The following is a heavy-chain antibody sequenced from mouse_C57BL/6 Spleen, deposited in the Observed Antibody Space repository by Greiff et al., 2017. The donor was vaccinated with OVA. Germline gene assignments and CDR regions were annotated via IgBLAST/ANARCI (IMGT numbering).Heavy chain of an antibody. CDR2: IYPGSGST. D-gene: IGHD5-1-1*01. Sequence: QVQLQQPGAELVKPGASVKMSCKASGYTFTSSWITWVKPRPGQGLEWIGDIYPGSGSTNYNEKFKSKATLTVDTSSSTAYMQLSSLTSEDSAVYYCAGGLRRGYLYAMDYWGQGTSVTVSS. CDR1: GYTFTSSW. V-gene: IGHV1-55*01. J-gene: IGHJ4*01. CDR3: AGGLRRGYLYAMDY.